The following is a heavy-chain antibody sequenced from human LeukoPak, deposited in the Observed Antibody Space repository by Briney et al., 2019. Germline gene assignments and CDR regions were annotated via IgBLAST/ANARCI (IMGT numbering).Heavy chain of an antibody. CDR1: GFTFSNYW. V-gene: IGHV3-74*01. Sequence: GGSLRLSCAASGFTFSNYWMHWVRQAPGKGLVWVSSIKSNGRTTSYADSVKGRFTISRDNAKNTLYLQMNSLRVEDTAVYYYARDGRLDGYNGIVDNWGQGTLVTVSS. D-gene: IGHD5-24*01. J-gene: IGHJ4*02. CDR2: IKSNGRTT. CDR3: ARDGRLDGYNGIVDN.